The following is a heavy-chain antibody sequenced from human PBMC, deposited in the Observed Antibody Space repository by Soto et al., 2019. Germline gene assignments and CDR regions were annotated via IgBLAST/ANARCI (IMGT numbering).Heavy chain of an antibody. CDR1: GFSLSTGGVG. Sequence: SGPTLVNPTQTLTLTCTFSGFSLSTGGVGVGWIRQPPGEALEWLALIYWDNDKRYSPSLKSRLTITKDASKNQVVLTMTNMDPVDTATYYCAHSRCGGDCLQSYSSHYYYGMDVWGQGTTVTVSS. D-gene: IGHD2-21*02. J-gene: IGHJ6*02. V-gene: IGHV2-5*02. CDR2: IYWDNDK. CDR3: AHSRCGGDCLQSYSSHYYYGMDV.